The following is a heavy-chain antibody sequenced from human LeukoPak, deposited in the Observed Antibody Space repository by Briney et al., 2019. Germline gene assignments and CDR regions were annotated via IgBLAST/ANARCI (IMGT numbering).Heavy chain of an antibody. Sequence: GGSLRLSCSASGFIFSSYAMNWVRQAPGKGLEWVAVISGGGSTTIYADSVKGRFTISRDDSKKTLYLQMNSLRAEDTAVYYCARVGRTYYYGSGSYSTSPPHFDYWGQGTLVTVSS. CDR2: ISGGGSTT. J-gene: IGHJ4*02. V-gene: IGHV3-23*01. D-gene: IGHD3-10*01. CDR3: ARVGRTYYYGSGSYSTSPPHFDY. CDR1: GFIFSSYA.